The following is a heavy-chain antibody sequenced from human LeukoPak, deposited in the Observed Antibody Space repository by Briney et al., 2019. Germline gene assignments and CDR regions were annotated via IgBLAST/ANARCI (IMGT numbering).Heavy chain of an antibody. CDR2: VYHTGST. V-gene: IGHV4-38-2*02. D-gene: IGHD3-22*01. CDR3: ARDSYYYDSSGYNAFDY. Sequence: SETLSLTCAVSSYSISSGYYWGWIRQPPGKGLEWIGSVYHTGSTYYYPSLKSRVTISVDTSKNQFSLKLSSVTAADTAVYYCARDSYYYDSSGYNAFDYWGQGTLVTVSS. J-gene: IGHJ4*02. CDR1: SYSISSGYY.